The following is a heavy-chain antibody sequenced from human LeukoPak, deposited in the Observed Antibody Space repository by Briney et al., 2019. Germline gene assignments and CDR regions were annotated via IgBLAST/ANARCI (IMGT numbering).Heavy chain of an antibody. CDR2: IGWNGGSI. V-gene: IGHV3-9*01. J-gene: IGHJ4*02. CDR1: GFTFNVHA. Sequence: GGSLRLSCAASGFTFNVHAVHWVRQAPGRGLEWVSGIGWNGGSIGYADSVKGRFTISRDNAKNSLYLQMNSLRAEDTALYYCAKDHLTYGDYVSGYFDYWGQGTLVTVSS. D-gene: IGHD4-17*01. CDR3: AKDHLTYGDYVSGYFDY.